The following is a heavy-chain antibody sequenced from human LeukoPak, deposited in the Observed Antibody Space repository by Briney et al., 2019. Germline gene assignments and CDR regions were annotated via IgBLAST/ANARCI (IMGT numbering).Heavy chain of an antibody. Sequence: ASVKVSCKASGYTFTSYGISWVRQAPGQGLEWMGGIIPIFGTANYAQKFQGRVTITADESTSTAYMELSSLRSEDTAVYYCARAQYYYYGMDVWGQGTTVTVSS. V-gene: IGHV1-69*13. CDR3: ARAQYYYYGMDV. J-gene: IGHJ6*02. CDR1: GYTFTSYG. CDR2: IIPIFGTA.